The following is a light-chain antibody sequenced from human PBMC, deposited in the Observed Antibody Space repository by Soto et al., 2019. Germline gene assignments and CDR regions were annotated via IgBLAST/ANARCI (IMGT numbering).Light chain of an antibody. Sequence: QMTQSPSSLSASVGDRVTITCRASQSIGTLLNWYQQKLGKAPKLLIYATSSLQSGVPSRFSGSGSGTDFTLTIISLQPEDFASYYCQQSYNSPQTFGQGTKVQI. CDR3: QQSYNSPQT. CDR1: QSIGTL. V-gene: IGKV1-39*01. J-gene: IGKJ1*01. CDR2: ATS.